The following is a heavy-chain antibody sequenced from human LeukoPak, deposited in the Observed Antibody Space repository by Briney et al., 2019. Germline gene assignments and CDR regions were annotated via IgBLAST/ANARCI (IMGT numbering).Heavy chain of an antibody. CDR1: GFSFSSSW. D-gene: IGHD3-9*01. V-gene: IGHV3-23*01. J-gene: IGHJ2*01. Sequence: PGGSLRLSCAASGFSFSSSWMHWVRQVPGKGLEWVSAISGSGGSTYYADSVKGRFTISRDNSKNTLYLQMNSLRAEDTAVYYCAKDRGDILTGYSWYFDLWGRGTLVTVSS. CDR2: ISGSGGST. CDR3: AKDRGDILTGYSWYFDL.